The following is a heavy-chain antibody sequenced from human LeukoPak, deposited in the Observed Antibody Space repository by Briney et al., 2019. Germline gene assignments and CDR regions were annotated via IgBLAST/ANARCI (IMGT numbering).Heavy chain of an antibody. D-gene: IGHD3-16*01. CDR2: IRYDGSNK. V-gene: IGHV3-30*02. CDR3: AKDRDDYVGRYFDY. J-gene: IGHJ4*02. Sequence: GGSLRLSCAASGFTFSSYGMHWVRQAPGKGLEWVAFIRYDGSNKYYADSVKGRFTISRDNSKNTLYLQMNSLRAEDTAVYYCAKDRDDYVGRYFDYWGQGTLVTASS. CDR1: GFTFSSYG.